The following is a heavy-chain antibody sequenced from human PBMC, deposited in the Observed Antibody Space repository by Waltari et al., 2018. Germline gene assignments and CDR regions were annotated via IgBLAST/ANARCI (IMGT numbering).Heavy chain of an antibody. CDR1: GFTFGSYA. J-gene: IGHJ4*02. CDR2: ISSNGGST. D-gene: IGHD1-26*01. Sequence: EVQLVESGGGLVQPGGSLRLSCSASGFTFGSYAMHWVRQAPGKGLEYVSAISSNGGSTYYADSVKGRFTISRDNSKNTLYLQMSSLRAEDTAVYYCVKDRERSKVGGSYFYFDYWGQGTLVTVSS. V-gene: IGHV3-64D*08. CDR3: VKDRERSKVGGSYFYFDY.